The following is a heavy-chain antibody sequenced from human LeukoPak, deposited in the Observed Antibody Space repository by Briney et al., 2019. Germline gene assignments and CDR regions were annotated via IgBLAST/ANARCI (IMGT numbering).Heavy chain of an antibody. Sequence: GGSLRLSCAASGFTFSSDWMCWVRQAPGKGLEWVANIKQDESEKYYVDSVKGRFTISRDNAKNSLYLQMNSLRAEDTAVYYCARDKIEGPTKLDYWGQGILVTVSS. CDR3: ARDKIEGPTKLDY. CDR2: IKQDESEK. CDR1: GFTFSSDW. D-gene: IGHD1-1*01. J-gene: IGHJ4*02. V-gene: IGHV3-7*01.